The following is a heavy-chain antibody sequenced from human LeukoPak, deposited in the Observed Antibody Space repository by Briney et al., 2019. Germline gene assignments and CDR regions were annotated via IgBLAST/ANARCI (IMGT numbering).Heavy chain of an antibody. J-gene: IGHJ4*02. Sequence: ASAKVSCKASGYTFTSYGISWVRQAPGQGLEWMGWISAYNGNTNYAQKLQGRVTMTTDTSTSTAYMELRSLRSDDTAVYYCARDRGYDILTGYYTARTDYWGQGTLVTVSS. CDR3: ARDRGYDILTGYYTARTDY. CDR1: GYTFTSYG. D-gene: IGHD3-9*01. CDR2: ISAYNGNT. V-gene: IGHV1-18*04.